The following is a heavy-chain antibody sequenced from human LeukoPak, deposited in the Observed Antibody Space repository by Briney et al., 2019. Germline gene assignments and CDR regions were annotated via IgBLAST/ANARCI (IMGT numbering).Heavy chain of an antibody. V-gene: IGHV1-69*13. D-gene: IGHD6-19*01. J-gene: IGHJ4*02. Sequence: GASVKVSCKASGGTFSSYAISWVRQAPGQGLEWMGGIIPIFGTANYAQKFQGRVTITADESTSTAYMELSSLRSEDTAVYYCAREGPQWLLRPQFDYWGQGTLVTVSS. CDR3: AREGPQWLLRPQFDY. CDR1: GGTFSSYA. CDR2: IIPIFGTA.